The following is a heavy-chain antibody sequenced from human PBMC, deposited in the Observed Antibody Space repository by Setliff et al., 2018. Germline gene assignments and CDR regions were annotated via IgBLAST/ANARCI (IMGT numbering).Heavy chain of an antibody. V-gene: IGHV3-7*03. D-gene: IGHD3-3*01. J-gene: IGHJ3*02. Sequence: PGGSLRLSCAGSGFTFSSYWMTWVRQVPGRGLEWVANIKQDGSDKYYVDSVKGRFTISRDNAKNSLSLQMNSLRAEDTAVYYCVRARTTNYDFWSGLNAFDIWGQGTMVTVSS. CDR1: GFTFSSYW. CDR3: VRARTTNYDFWSGLNAFDI. CDR2: IKQDGSDK.